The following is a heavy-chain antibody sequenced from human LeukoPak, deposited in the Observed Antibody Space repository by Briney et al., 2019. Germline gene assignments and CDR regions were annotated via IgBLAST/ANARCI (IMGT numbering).Heavy chain of an antibody. CDR3: ARDRYFNLRYYYYYYMGV. V-gene: IGHV4-4*07. D-gene: IGHD2/OR15-2a*01. Sequence: SETLSLTCTVSGGSISSYYWSWIRQPAGKGLEWIGRIYTSGSTNYNPSLKSRVTMSVDTSKNQFSLKLSSVTAADTAVYYCARDRYFNLRYYYYYYMGVRGKGTTVTVSS. CDR2: IYTSGST. CDR1: GGSISSYY. J-gene: IGHJ6*03.